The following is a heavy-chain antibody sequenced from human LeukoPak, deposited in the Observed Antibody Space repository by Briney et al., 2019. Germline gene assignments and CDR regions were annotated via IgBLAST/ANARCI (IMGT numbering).Heavy chain of an antibody. J-gene: IGHJ5*02. V-gene: IGHV1-18*01. CDR3: ARGYYYDSSGYYLPYA. D-gene: IGHD3-22*01. CDR2: ISAYNGNT. Sequence: ASVKVSCKASGYTFTSYGISWVRQAPGPGLEWMGWISAYNGNTNYAQKLQGRVTMTTDTSTSTAYMELRSLRSDDTAVYYCARGYYYDSSGYYLPYAWGQGTLVTVSS. CDR1: GYTFTSYG.